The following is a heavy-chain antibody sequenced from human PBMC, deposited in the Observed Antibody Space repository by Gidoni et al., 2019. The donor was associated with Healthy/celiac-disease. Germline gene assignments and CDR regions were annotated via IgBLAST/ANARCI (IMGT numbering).Heavy chain of an antibody. CDR3: AKIPPRVGSSWPHYFDY. J-gene: IGHJ4*02. CDR2: ISGSGGST. Sequence: EVQLLESGGGLVQPGGSLRLSCAASGFTFSSYAMSWVRQAPGKGLEWVSAISGSGGSTYYAYSVKGRFTISRDNSKNTLYLQMNSLRAEDTAVYYCAKIPPRVGSSWPHYFDYWGQGTLVTVSS. CDR1: GFTFSSYA. V-gene: IGHV3-23*01. D-gene: IGHD6-13*01.